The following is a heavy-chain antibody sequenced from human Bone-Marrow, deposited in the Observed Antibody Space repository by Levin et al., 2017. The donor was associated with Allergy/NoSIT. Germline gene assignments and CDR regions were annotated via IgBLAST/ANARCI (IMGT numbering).Heavy chain of an antibody. CDR3: ARGPPYLYLDY. CDR1: GYSFTSYN. J-gene: IGHJ4*02. V-gene: IGHV1-8*01. Sequence: ASVKVSCKTSGYSFTSYNVYWVRQAPGQGLEWMGYINPNSGNTGYAQKFQGRVIMTRNSSITTAYMELSGLRFEDTAIYYCARGPPYLYLDYWGQGTLVIVSS. CDR2: INPNSGNT.